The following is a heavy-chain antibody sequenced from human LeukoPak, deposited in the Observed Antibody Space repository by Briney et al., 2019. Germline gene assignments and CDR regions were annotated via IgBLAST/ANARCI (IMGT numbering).Heavy chain of an antibody. J-gene: IGHJ4*02. V-gene: IGHV3-33*01. CDR2: IWYDGSNK. D-gene: IGHD3-9*01. CDR1: GFSFSSYG. CDR3: ARDRGSVLRYFDLVY. Sequence: GGSLRLSCAASGFSFSSYGMHWVRQAPGKGLEWVAVIWYDGSNKYYADSVKGRFTISRDNSKNTLYLQMNSLRAEDTAVYSCARDRGSVLRYFDLVYWGQGTLVTVSS.